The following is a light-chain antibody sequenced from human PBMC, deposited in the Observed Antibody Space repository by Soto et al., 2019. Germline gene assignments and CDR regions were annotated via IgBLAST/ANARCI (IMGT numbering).Light chain of an antibody. Sequence: EIVLTQSPGTLSLSPGERATLSCRASQSVSSSYLAWYQQKPGEAPRLLIYGASSRATGIPDRFSGSGSGTDCTLTISRLEPEDFAVYYCQEYGSSPVTFGQGTLLEIK. CDR1: QSVSSSY. V-gene: IGKV3-20*01. CDR3: QEYGSSPVT. CDR2: GAS. J-gene: IGKJ5*01.